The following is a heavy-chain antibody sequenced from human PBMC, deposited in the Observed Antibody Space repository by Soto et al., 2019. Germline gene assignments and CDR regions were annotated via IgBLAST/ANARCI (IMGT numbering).Heavy chain of an antibody. V-gene: IGHV1-69*02. D-gene: IGHD2-2*01. Sequence: QVQLVQSGAEVKKPGSSVKVSCKASGGTFSSYTISWVRQAPGQGLEWMGRIIPILGIANYAQKFQGRVTITADKSTSTAYMELSSLRSQDQAVYYCARGRRTSALDYWGQGTLVTVSS. CDR2: IIPILGIA. CDR1: GGTFSSYT. CDR3: ARGRRTSALDY. J-gene: IGHJ4*02.